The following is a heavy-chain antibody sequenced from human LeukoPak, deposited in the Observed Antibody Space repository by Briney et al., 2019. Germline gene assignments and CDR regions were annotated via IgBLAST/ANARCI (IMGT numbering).Heavy chain of an antibody. V-gene: IGHV3-23*01. D-gene: IGHD3-22*01. CDR1: AFTFSNYA. CDR3: AVDSSGYYGPTLRYYYYYMNV. CDR2: ISRSGDNT. J-gene: IGHJ6*03. Sequence: GGSLRLSCAASAFTFSNYAMSWVRQAPGKGLEWVSLISRSGDNTYYADSVKGRFTISRDNAKNSLYLQMNSLRAEDTAVYYCAVDSSGYYGPTLRYYYYYMNVWGRGTTVTVSS.